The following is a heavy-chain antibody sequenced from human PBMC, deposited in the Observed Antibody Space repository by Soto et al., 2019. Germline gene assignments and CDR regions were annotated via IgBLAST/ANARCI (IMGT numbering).Heavy chain of an antibody. J-gene: IGHJ6*04. D-gene: IGHD2-15*01. CDR3: ARAGQYCTTGTCYPASMGV. V-gene: IGHV3-53*04. CDR2: FYSGGKT. Sequence: EVQLVESGGGLVQPGGSLRLSCSASGFTVSSSYINWVRQAPGKGLEWVSTFYSGGKTYYADSVKGRFTISRHSSENTLYLQMNSLRSADTAVYYCARAGQYCTTGTCYPASMGVWGEGTTVTVSS. CDR1: GFTVSSSY.